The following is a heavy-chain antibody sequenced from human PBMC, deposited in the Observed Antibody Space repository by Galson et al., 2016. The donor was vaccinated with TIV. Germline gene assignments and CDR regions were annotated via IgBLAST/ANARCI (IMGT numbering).Heavy chain of an antibody. V-gene: IGHV3-30*02. CDR1: GFTFSTYA. J-gene: IGHJ4*02. Sequence: SLRLSCAASGFTFSTYAMHWVRQAPGKGLEWVAIIWYDGSNKYYADSVKGRLTISRDNSKNTLYLQMNSLRAEDTAVYYCAKDRDLYPPFMGTFDHWGQGTMVTVSS. CDR3: AKDRDLYPPFMGTFDH. CDR2: IWYDGSNK. D-gene: IGHD7-27*01.